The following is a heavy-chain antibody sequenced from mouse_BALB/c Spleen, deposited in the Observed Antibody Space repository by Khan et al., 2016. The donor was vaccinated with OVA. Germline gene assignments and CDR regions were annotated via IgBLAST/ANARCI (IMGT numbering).Heavy chain of an antibody. CDR2: IWAGGST. CDR1: GFSLTSYA. V-gene: IGHV2-9*02. Sequence: VQLQESGPGLVAPSQSLSITCTVTGFSLTSYAIHWIRQPPGKGLEWLGVIWAGGSTNYNSALMSRLSISKDNSKSQVFLTMNSMQTHDTAMYDCASNRETDKFDYWGQGTTLTVSS. J-gene: IGHJ2*01. CDR3: ASNRETDKFDY.